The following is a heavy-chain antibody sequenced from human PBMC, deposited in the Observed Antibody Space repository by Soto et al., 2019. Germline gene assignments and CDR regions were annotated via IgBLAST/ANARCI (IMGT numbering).Heavy chain of an antibody. J-gene: IGHJ4*02. CDR2: IGGGSGST. CDR3: ATRMYSTSWYYFVS. Sequence: EVQLLESGGGFVQPGGSLRLSCAASGFTFTNYALSWVRQAPGKGLEWVSTIGGGSGSTSYADSVKGRFSISRENSKNTLYMQISSLRAEDPALYYCATRMYSTSWYYFVSWGQGTLVTVSS. V-gene: IGHV3-23*01. CDR1: GFTFTNYA. D-gene: IGHD6-13*01.